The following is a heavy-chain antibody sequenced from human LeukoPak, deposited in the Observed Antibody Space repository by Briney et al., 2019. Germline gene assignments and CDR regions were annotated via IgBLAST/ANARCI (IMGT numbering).Heavy chain of an antibody. V-gene: IGHV3-53*05. CDR1: GFTVSSNY. Sequence: GGSLRLSCAASGFTVSSNYMSWVRQAPGKGLEWVSVIYSGGSTYYADSVKGRFTISRDNSKNTLYLQMNSLRAEDTAVYYCASTYQLLAAATHFDYWGQGTLVTVSS. CDR3: ASTYQLLAAATHFDY. CDR2: IYSGGST. J-gene: IGHJ4*02. D-gene: IGHD2-2*01.